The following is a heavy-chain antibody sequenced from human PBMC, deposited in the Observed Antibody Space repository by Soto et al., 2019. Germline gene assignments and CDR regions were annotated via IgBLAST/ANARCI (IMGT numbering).Heavy chain of an antibody. CDR2: SSNYNSNT. V-gene: IGHV1-18*04. Sequence: QVHLVQSGAEVKKPGASVKVSCKASGYTFTNYGITWVRQDPGRGLEWMGWSSNYNSNTNYAQRFRGRVTMTTDRGTSTGYMELRSLTSEDTAVYFCARLYDSSGRPFDLWGQGTLVTVSS. CDR3: ARLYDSSGRPFDL. CDR1: GYTFTNYG. D-gene: IGHD3-22*01. J-gene: IGHJ4*02.